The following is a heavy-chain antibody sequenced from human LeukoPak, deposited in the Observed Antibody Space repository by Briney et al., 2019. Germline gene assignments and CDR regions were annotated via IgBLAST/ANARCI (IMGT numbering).Heavy chain of an antibody. D-gene: IGHD4-17*01. CDR1: GFTFSTYW. CDR2: MKQDGSEK. CDR3: ARDKIYGASYFDY. V-gene: IGHV3-7*01. J-gene: IGHJ4*02. Sequence: GGSLRLSCAASGFTFSTYWMSWVRQAPGKGLEWVANMKQDGSEKYYVDSVEGRFTISRDNAKNSLYLQMNSLRAEDSAVYYCARDKIYGASYFDYWGQGTLVAVSS.